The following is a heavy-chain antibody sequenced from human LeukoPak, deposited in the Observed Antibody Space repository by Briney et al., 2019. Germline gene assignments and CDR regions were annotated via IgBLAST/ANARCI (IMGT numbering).Heavy chain of an antibody. V-gene: IGHV4-30-2*01. CDR2: IYHSGST. Sequence: SETLSLTCTVSGGSISSGGYYWSWIRQPPGKGLEWIGYIYHSGSTYYNPSLKSRVTISVDRSKNQFSLKLSSVTAADTAVYYCARSLLARRGSDSYINWFDPWGQGTLVTVSS. J-gene: IGHJ5*02. CDR3: ARSLLARRGSDSYINWFDP. D-gene: IGHD1-26*01. CDR1: GGSISSGGYY.